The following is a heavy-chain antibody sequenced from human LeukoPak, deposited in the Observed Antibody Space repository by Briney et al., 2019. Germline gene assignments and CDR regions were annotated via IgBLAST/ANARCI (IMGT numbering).Heavy chain of an antibody. Sequence: RTSETLSPTCTVSGGSISSSSYYWGWIRQPPGKGLEWIASIYRSGTPYYSPSLKSRGTISVDTSKNQFSLKLSSVTAADTAVYYCARGSVRLLWFGRRFDPWGQGTLVTVSS. V-gene: IGHV4-39*07. CDR3: ARGSVRLLWFGRRFDP. J-gene: IGHJ5*02. D-gene: IGHD3-10*01. CDR1: GGSISSSSYY. CDR2: IYRSGTP.